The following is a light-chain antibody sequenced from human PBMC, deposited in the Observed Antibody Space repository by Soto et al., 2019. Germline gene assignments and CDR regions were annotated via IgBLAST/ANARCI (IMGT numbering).Light chain of an antibody. CDR1: EDISNN. Sequence: QMTPRPSSQSSSVGDRVTITFQASEDISNNLNWYQQKPGKAPKLLMYGASNLETGIPSRFSGSGSGTDFTLIISGLQPEDFATYFCQQGDSFPFTFGGGTKVDIK. V-gene: IGKV1-33*01. J-gene: IGKJ4*01. CDR3: QQGDSFPFT. CDR2: GAS.